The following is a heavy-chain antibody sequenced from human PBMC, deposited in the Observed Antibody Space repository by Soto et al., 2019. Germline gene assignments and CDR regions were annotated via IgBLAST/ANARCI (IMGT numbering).Heavy chain of an antibody. Sequence: SETLSLTCAVSGGSISSSNWWSWVRQPPGKGLEWIGEIYHSGSTNYNPSLKSRVTISVDKSKNQFSLKLSSVTAADTAVYYCAREGGDYDFWSGPRGMDVWGQGTTVTVS. D-gene: IGHD3-3*01. V-gene: IGHV4-4*02. CDR2: IYHSGST. CDR1: GGSISSSNW. J-gene: IGHJ6*02. CDR3: AREGGDYDFWSGPRGMDV.